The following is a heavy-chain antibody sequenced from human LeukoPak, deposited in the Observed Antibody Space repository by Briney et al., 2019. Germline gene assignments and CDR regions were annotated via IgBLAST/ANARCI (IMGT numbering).Heavy chain of an antibody. J-gene: IGHJ3*02. V-gene: IGHV3-48*03. CDR2: ISSSGGTI. Sequence: PGGSLRLSCAASGFSFSSFEMNWVRQAPGKGLEWVSYISSSGGTIYYADSVKGRFTISRDNAKNSLYLQMDSLRAEDTAVYYCARVTMIVVPKGGDAFDIWGQGTMVTVSS. CDR1: GFSFSSFE. CDR3: ARVTMIVVPKGGDAFDI. D-gene: IGHD3-22*01.